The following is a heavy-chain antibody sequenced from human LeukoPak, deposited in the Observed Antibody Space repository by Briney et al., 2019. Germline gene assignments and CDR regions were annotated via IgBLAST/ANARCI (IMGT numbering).Heavy chain of an antibody. CDR3: ARDLTVGANSFDY. V-gene: IGHV3-11*04. Sequence: GGSLRLSCAASGFTFSDYYMSWIRQAPGKGLEWVSYISSSGSTIYYADSVKGRFAISRDNAKNSLYLQMNSLRAEDTAVYYRARDLTVGANSFDYWGQGTLVTVSS. J-gene: IGHJ4*02. D-gene: IGHD1-26*01. CDR1: GFTFSDYY. CDR2: ISSSGSTI.